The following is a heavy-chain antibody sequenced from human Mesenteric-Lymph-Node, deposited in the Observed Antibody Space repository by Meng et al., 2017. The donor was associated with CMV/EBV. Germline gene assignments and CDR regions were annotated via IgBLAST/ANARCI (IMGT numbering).Heavy chain of an antibody. V-gene: IGHV3-53*01. D-gene: IGHD6-13*01. CDR1: GFTVSSNY. J-gene: IGHJ5*02. CDR2: IYSGGST. CDR3: ARTIAAAGTYWFDP. Sequence: GESLKISCAASGFTVSSNYMSWVRQAPGKGLERVSVIYSGGSTYYADSVKGRFTISRDNSKNTLYLQMNSLRAEDTAVYYCARTIAAAGTYWFDPWGQGTLVTVSS.